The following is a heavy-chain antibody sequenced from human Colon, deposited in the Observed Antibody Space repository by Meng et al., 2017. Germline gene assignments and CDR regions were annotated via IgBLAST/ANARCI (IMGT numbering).Heavy chain of an antibody. CDR2: INHSGTT. CDR1: GGSVIGYE. CDR3: AREVVVAGTRNWLDP. Sequence: VHLPQWGAGLLDPSGNLSLPCAGYGGSVIGYEWSWIRKPPGKGLGWIGEINHSGTTNFNPSLESRVTLSIDTSKNQISLNVTSLTAADTAVYYCAREVVVAGTRNWLDPWGQGTLVTVSS. V-gene: IGHV4-34*02. D-gene: IGHD6-19*01. J-gene: IGHJ5*02.